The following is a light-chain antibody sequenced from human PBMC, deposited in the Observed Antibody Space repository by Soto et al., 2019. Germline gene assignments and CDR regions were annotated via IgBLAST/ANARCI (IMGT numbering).Light chain of an antibody. CDR3: QQSYSTPPIT. J-gene: IGKJ4*01. V-gene: IGKV1-39*01. Sequence: DIQMTQSPSSLSASVGDRVTITCRASQSIISFLNWYQQKPGKAPKLLIYAASSLQTGVPSRFRGSGSGTDFTLTISSLQPEDFATYYCQQSYSTPPITFGGGTKVDIK. CDR2: AAS. CDR1: QSIISF.